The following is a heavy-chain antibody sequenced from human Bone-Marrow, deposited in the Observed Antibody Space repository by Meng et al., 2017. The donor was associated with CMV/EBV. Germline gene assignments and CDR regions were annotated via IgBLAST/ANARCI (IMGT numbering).Heavy chain of an antibody. J-gene: IGHJ2*01. Sequence: GESLKISCAASGFTFSSYDMHWVRQATGKGLEWVSAIGTAGDTYYPGSVKGRFTISRENAKNSLYLQMNSLRAGDTAVYYCARMGDDSSGWYFDLCGRGTLVIVSS. V-gene: IGHV3-13*01. D-gene: IGHD3-22*01. CDR2: IGTAGDT. CDR3: ARMGDDSSGWYFDL. CDR1: GFTFSSYD.